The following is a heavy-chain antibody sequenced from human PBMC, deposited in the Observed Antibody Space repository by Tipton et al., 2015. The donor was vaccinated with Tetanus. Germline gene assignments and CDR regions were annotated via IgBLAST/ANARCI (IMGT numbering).Heavy chain of an antibody. CDR1: GLTFSNYW. CDR2: ISSSSRYI. J-gene: IGHJ4*02. D-gene: IGHD4-17*01. V-gene: IGHV3-21*01. CDR3: ARAGDFRFDY. Sequence: SLRLSCEVSGLTFSNYWMSWVRQAPGKGLEWVSSISSSSRYIYYADSVKGRFTISRDNAKNSLYLQMISLRAEDTAVYYCARAGDFRFDYWGQGTLVTVSS.